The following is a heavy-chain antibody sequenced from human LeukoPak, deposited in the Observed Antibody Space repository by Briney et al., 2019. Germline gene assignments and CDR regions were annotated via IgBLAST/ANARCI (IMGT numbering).Heavy chain of an antibody. D-gene: IGHD6-13*01. V-gene: IGHV3-30*04. CDR1: GFTFSSYA. CDR2: ISYDGSNK. J-gene: IGHJ6*03. Sequence: GRSLRLSCAASGFTFSSYAMHWVRQAPGKGLEWVAVISYDGSNKYYADSVKGRFTISRDNSKNTLYLQMNSLRAEDTAVYYCARVTSQPANSSSWYPRASYYYYYMDVWGKGTTVTVSS. CDR3: ARVTSQPANSSSWYPRASYYYYYMDV.